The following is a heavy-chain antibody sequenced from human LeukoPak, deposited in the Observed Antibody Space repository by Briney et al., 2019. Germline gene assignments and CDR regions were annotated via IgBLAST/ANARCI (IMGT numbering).Heavy chain of an antibody. Sequence: GASVKVSCKASGYTFSNYGINWVRQAPGQGLEWMGWISAYNGNTNYAQKLQGRVTMTTDTSTSTAYMELRSLRSEDTAVYYCARGRGLGELSLDAFDIWGQGTMVTVSS. D-gene: IGHD3-16*02. V-gene: IGHV1-18*01. CDR1: GYTFSNYG. J-gene: IGHJ3*02. CDR2: ISAYNGNT. CDR3: ARGRGLGELSLDAFDI.